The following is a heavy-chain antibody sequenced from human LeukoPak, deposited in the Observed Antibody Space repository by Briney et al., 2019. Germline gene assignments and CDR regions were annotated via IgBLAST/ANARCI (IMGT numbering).Heavy chain of an antibody. Sequence: PGGSLRLSCAASGFTFSNYAMNWVRQAPGKGLEWVAYISSSSISIYYVDSVEGRFTISRDNAKNSLYLQMNSLRVEDTAVYHCARAPYYGSGDYWGQGTLVTVSS. CDR2: ISSSSISI. D-gene: IGHD3-10*01. CDR1: GFTFSNYA. CDR3: ARAPYYGSGDY. J-gene: IGHJ4*02. V-gene: IGHV3-48*01.